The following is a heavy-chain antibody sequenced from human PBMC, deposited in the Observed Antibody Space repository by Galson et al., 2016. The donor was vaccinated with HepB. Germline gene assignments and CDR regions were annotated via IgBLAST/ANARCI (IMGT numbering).Heavy chain of an antibody. J-gene: IGHJ6*02. CDR3: AREGDPDDFWTGYYNPSYGMDV. Sequence: SLRLSCAASGFTFRTYWMHWVRQAPGKGLVWVSRIHSDGSGATYADSVTGRFTISRDNGKNTVYLQMNRLRAEDTAVYYCAREGDPDDFWTGYYNPSYGMDVWGQGTTVTVSS. D-gene: IGHD3/OR15-3a*01. V-gene: IGHV3-74*01. CDR2: IHSDGSGA. CDR1: GFTFRTYW.